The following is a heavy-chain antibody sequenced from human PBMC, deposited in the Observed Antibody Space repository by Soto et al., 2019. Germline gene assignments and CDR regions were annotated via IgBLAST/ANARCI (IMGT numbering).Heavy chain of an antibody. CDR3: ARDLWGYCGVGCSPLSV. D-gene: IGHD2-21*02. CDR1: GASLSRYD. Sequence: QVRLQESGPGLVKPSETLSLTCRVSGASLSRYDWRWIRQYPGKGLEWIGYLYNTGRTIYNPSLKSRGTLSVDAPKKQFSLKMNSVTAANTAVYYGARDLWGYCGVGCSPLSVWGQGTTVTVSS. J-gene: IGHJ6*02. CDR2: LYNTGRT. V-gene: IGHV4-59*01.